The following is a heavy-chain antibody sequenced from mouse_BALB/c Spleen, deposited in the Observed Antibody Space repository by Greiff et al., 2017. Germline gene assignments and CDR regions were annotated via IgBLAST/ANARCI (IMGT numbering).Heavy chain of an antibody. CDR1: GFSITSDYA. Sequence: EVQLQQSGPGLVKPSQSLSLTCTVTGFSITSDYAWNWIRQFPGNKLEWMGYISYSGSNSYNPSLKSRISITRNTSKNQFFLQLNSVTTEDTATYYCARHYYGNYEAMDDWGQGTSVTVSS. V-gene: IGHV3-2*02. CDR3: ARHYYGNYEAMDD. D-gene: IGHD2-1*01. CDR2: ISYSGSN. J-gene: IGHJ4*01.